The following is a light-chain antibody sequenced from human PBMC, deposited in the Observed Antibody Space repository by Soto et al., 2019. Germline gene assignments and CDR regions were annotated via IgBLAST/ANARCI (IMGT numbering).Light chain of an antibody. J-gene: IGLJ1*01. CDR1: SSNIGAGYD. Sequence: QSVLTQPPSVSGAPGQRVTMSCTGSSSNIGAGYDVHWYQQLPGTAPKLLIDVNSNRPSGVPDRFSGSKSGTSASLAITGLQAEDEADYYCQSYDSSLNAYVFGTGTKLTVL. CDR3: QSYDSSLNAYV. V-gene: IGLV1-40*01. CDR2: VNS.